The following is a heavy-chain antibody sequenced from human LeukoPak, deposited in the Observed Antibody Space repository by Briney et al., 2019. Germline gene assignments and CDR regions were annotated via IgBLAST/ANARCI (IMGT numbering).Heavy chain of an antibody. J-gene: IGHJ4*02. CDR3: ARGSRFFDY. D-gene: IGHD2-2*01. CDR1: GYTFTSYY. CDR2: INPSGGTT. V-gene: IGHV1-46*01. Sequence: ASVKVSCKASGYTFTSYYMHWVRQAPGQGLEWMGIINPSGGTTAYAQKFQGRVTMTRDTSTSTVYMELSSLGSEDTAVYCCARGSRFFDYWGQGSLVTVSS.